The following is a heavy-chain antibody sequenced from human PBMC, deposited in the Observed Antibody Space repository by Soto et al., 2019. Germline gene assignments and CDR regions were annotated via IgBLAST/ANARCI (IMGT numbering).Heavy chain of an antibody. CDR1: GGTFSSYA. V-gene: IGHV1-69*01. CDR2: IIPIFGTA. CDR3: ARRGYGFLGHYAMDV. D-gene: IGHD3-3*01. Sequence: QVQLVQSGAEVKKPGSSVKVSCTASGGTFSSYAISWVRQAPGQGLEWMGGIIPIFGTANYAQKFQGRVTITADESTSTASMELSSLRSDDTAVYCCARRGYGFLGHYAMDVWGQGTTVAVSS. J-gene: IGHJ6*02.